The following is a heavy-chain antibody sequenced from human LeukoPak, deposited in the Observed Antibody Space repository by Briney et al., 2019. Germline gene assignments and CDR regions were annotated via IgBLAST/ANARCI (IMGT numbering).Heavy chain of an antibody. CDR3: APEGDGYILFDY. V-gene: IGHV3-30*03. D-gene: IGHD5-24*01. CDR2: ISYDGSNN. Sequence: GGSLRLSCAASGFTFSSYGMHWVRQAPGKGLEWVAVISYDGSNNYYADSVKGRSTISRDNSKNTLYLQMNSLRVEDTAVYYCAPEGDGYILFDYWGQGTLVTVSS. J-gene: IGHJ4*02. CDR1: GFTFSSYG.